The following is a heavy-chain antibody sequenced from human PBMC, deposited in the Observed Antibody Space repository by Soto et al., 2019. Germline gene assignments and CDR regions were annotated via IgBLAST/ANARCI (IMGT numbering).Heavy chain of an antibody. CDR3: AAEGGSKTF. J-gene: IGHJ4*02. D-gene: IGHD3-16*01. V-gene: IGHV4-59*01. CDR2: IHYSENI. CDR1: GGSITSYY. Sequence: SETLSLTCTVSGGSITSYYWSWIRQPPGKGLEWIGYIHYSENIKYNPSLTSRVTISLDTSKNQFSLKLSSMAAADTAVYYCAAEGGSKTFWGQGILVTVSS.